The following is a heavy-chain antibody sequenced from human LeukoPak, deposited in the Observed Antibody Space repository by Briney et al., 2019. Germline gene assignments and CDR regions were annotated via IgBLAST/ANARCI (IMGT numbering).Heavy chain of an antibody. V-gene: IGHV3-48*04. Sequence: GGSLRLSCAASGFTFSSYAMSWVRQAPGKGLEWVSYISSSGSTIYYADSVKGRFTISRDNAKNSLYLQMNSLRAEDTAVYYCARGAAAGALIDYWGQGTLVTVSS. CDR1: GFTFSSYA. D-gene: IGHD6-13*01. CDR2: ISSSGSTI. J-gene: IGHJ4*02. CDR3: ARGAAAGALIDY.